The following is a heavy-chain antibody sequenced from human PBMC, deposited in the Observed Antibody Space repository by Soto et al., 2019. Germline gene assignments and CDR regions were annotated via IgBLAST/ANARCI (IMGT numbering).Heavy chain of an antibody. J-gene: IGHJ4*02. D-gene: IGHD6-25*01. CDR1: GFTFSDYY. CDR3: ARDFDKRAHYFDY. CDR2: ISSSGSTI. V-gene: IGHV3-11*01. Sequence: PGGSLRLSCAASGFTFSDYYMSWIGQAPGKGLEWVSYISSSGSTIYYADSVKGRFTISRDNAKNSLYLQMNSLRAEDTAVYYCARDFDKRAHYFDYWGQGTLVTVSS.